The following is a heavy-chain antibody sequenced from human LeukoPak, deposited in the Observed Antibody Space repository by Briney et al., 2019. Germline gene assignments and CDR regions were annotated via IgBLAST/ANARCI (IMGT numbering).Heavy chain of an antibody. V-gene: IGHV3-74*01. CDR1: GFTFRSYW. D-gene: IGHD5-24*01. J-gene: IGHJ4*02. Sequence: GGSLRLSCAASGFTFRSYWMPWVRQAPGKGVVWVSRVKGDGGFTNYADSVYGRFTISRDNAKNTLYLHMHSLRAEDTAVYYCVRDGDDFNFDYWGQGSLVTVSS. CDR3: VRDGDDFNFDY. CDR2: VKGDGGFT.